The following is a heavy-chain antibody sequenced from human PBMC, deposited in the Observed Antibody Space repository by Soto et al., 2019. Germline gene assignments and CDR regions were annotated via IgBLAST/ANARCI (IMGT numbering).Heavy chain of an antibody. J-gene: IGHJ4*02. Sequence: SETLSLTCAVSGGSISSGGYSWSWIRQPPGKGLEWIGYIYHSGSTYYNPSLKSRVAISVDRSKNQFSLKLSSVTAADTAVYYCARARGYSYGYVDYWGQGTLVTVSS. CDR3: ARARGYSYGYVDY. CDR1: GGSISSGGYS. CDR2: IYHSGST. V-gene: IGHV4-30-2*01. D-gene: IGHD5-18*01.